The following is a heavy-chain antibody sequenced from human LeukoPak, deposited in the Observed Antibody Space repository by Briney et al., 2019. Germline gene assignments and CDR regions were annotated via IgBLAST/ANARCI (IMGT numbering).Heavy chain of an antibody. D-gene: IGHD3-10*01. CDR3: ARGSVVREYNWFDP. J-gene: IGHJ5*02. CDR2: INHGRST. CDR1: GGSFSGNY. V-gene: IGHV4-34*01. Sequence: PSETLSFTGAVYGGSFSGNYWGWLRQRPGKGWEGIGEINHGRSTNDNQFLKSRVTISVETSKNQLSLKLSSVPAADTAVYYCARGSVVREYNWFDPWGQGTLVTVSS.